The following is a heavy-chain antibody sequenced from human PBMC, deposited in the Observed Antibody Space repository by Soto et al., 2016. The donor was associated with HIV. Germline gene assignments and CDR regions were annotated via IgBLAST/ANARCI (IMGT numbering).Heavy chain of an antibody. Sequence: QVQLVQSGAEVKKPGASVKVSCKASGYTFTGYYMHWVRQAPGQGLEWMGWINPNSGGTNYAQKFQGRVTMTRDTSISTVYMELSRLRSDDTAVYYCAREVYGDYPAYYYYMDVWGKGTTVTVSS. J-gene: IGHJ6*03. D-gene: IGHD4-17*01. CDR3: AREVYGDYPAYYYYMDV. CDR2: INPNSGGT. CDR1: GYTFTGYY. V-gene: IGHV1-2*02.